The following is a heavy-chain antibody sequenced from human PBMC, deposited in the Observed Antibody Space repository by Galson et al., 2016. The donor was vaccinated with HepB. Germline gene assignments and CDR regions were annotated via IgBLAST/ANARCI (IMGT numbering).Heavy chain of an antibody. J-gene: IGHJ3*01. CDR2: IIPAFGTP. D-gene: IGHD1-1*01. CDR3: ARAVWNSFGV. V-gene: IGHV1-69*13. Sequence: SVKVSCKASGATFSGYDLNWVRQAPGQGLEWMGGIIPAFGTPKYAQKFQGRVTIAADDSASTISLDLSSLRPDDTAIYYCARAVWNSFGVWGQGTVVTVSS. CDR1: GATFSGYD.